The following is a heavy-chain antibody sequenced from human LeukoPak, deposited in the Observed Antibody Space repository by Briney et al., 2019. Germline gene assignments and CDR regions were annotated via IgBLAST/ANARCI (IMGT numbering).Heavy chain of an antibody. V-gene: IGHV3-74*01. CDR1: GFTFSSYW. CDR2: INSDGSST. CDR3: ASPQDKSILGY. J-gene: IGHJ4*02. Sequence: GGSLRLSCAASGFTFSSYWMHWVRQAPGRGLVWVSRINSDGSSTSYADSVKGRFTISRDNAKNTLYLQMNSLRAEDTAVYYCASPQDKSILGYWGQGTLVTVSS. D-gene: IGHD2-15*01.